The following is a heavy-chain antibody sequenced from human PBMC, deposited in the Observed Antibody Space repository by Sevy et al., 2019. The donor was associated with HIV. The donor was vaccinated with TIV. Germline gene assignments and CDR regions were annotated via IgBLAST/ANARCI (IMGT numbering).Heavy chain of an antibody. CDR1: GGSISSYY. CDR2: IYTSGST. CDR3: ARGVYYYDSSFLLDY. D-gene: IGHD3-22*01. V-gene: IGHV4-4*07. Sequence: SETLSLTCTVSGGSISSYYWSWIRQPAGKGLEWIGRIYTSGSTNYNPSLKSRVTMSVDTSKNQFSLKLSSVTAADTAVYYCARGVYYYDSSFLLDYWGQGTLVTVSS. J-gene: IGHJ4*02.